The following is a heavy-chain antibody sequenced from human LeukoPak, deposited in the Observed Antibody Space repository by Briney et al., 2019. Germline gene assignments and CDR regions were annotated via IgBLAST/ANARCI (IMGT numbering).Heavy chain of an antibody. J-gene: IGHJ4*02. CDR2: INHSGST. CDR3: ARRSRSSSSALFDY. CDR1: GGSFSGYY. D-gene: IGHD6-6*01. Sequence: SETLSLTCAVYGGSFSGYYWSWIRQPPGKGLEWIGEINHSGSTNYNPSLKSRVTISVDTSKNQFSLKLSSVTAADTAVYYCARRSRSSSSALFDYWGQGTLVTVSS. V-gene: IGHV4-34*01.